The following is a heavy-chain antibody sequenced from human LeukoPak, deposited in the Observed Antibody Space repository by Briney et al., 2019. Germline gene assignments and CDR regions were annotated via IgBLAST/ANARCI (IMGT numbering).Heavy chain of an antibody. CDR3: ARARDTSGWYLDAFGV. J-gene: IGHJ3*01. Sequence: ASVRVSCTASGYTFNRYGLSWVRQAPGQGLEWVGWISTYNGNAHYAQKLQGRVTMTIDTSTSTAYMELRSLRSEDTAVYYCARARDTSGWYLDAFGVWGQGTLVTVSS. V-gene: IGHV1-18*01. CDR2: ISTYNGNA. D-gene: IGHD6-19*01. CDR1: GYTFNRYG.